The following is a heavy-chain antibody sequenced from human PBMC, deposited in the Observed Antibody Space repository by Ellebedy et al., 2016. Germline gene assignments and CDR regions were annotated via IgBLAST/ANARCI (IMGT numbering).Heavy chain of an antibody. V-gene: IGHV3-15*01. Sequence: GESLKISCAASGFTFSNAWMNWVRQAPGKGLVWVGRIKSKTDGGAADYAAPVKGRFTISRDDSKNTLYLQMNSLKTEDTAVYFCTTVYRYNYDSVWGQGTLGTVSS. CDR1: GFTFSNAW. J-gene: IGHJ4*02. CDR3: TTVYRYNYDSV. D-gene: IGHD5-18*01. CDR2: IKSKTDGGAA.